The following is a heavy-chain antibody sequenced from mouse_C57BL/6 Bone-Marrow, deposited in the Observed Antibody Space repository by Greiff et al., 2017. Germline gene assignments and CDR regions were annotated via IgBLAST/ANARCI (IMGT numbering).Heavy chain of an antibody. CDR1: GYTFTSYW. Sequence: QVQLQQPGAELVKPGASVKLSCKASGYTFTSYWMHWVKQRPGQGLEWIGMIHPNSGSTNYNEKFKSKATLTVDKSSSTAYMQLSSLTSEYSAVYYCASNYYGSSPLYAMDYWGQGTSVTVSS. V-gene: IGHV1-64*01. D-gene: IGHD1-1*01. CDR2: IHPNSGST. J-gene: IGHJ4*01. CDR3: ASNYYGSSPLYAMDY.